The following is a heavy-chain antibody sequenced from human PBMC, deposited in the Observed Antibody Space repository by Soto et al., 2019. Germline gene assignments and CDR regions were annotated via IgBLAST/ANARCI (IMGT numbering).Heavy chain of an antibody. D-gene: IGHD5-12*01. J-gene: IGHJ4*02. CDR3: VRGRSYSVYDF. Sequence: SETLSLTCTVSGGSISGHSWVWIRQPAGKGLEWIGHIYPSGSTSYNPSLRSRVTMSLDSSTNKIFLNLTSVTAADTAVFYCVRGRSYSVYDFWGPGTLVTVSS. CDR2: IYPSGST. CDR1: GGSISGHS. V-gene: IGHV4-4*07.